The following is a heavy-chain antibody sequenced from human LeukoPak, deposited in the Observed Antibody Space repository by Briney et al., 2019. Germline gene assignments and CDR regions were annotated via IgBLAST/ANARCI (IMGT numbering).Heavy chain of an antibody. CDR2: INPNSGNT. J-gene: IGHJ4*02. Sequence: GASVKVSCKASGYTFTSYDINWVRQATGQGLEWMGWINPNSGNTGYAEKFQGRVSFSRNASINTAYMELSSLRLEDTAVYYCARVPAYTSPLFQYYFDHWGQGTLVTVSS. CDR3: ARVPAYTSPLFQYYFDH. V-gene: IGHV1-8*03. D-gene: IGHD2-2*01. CDR1: GYTFTSYD.